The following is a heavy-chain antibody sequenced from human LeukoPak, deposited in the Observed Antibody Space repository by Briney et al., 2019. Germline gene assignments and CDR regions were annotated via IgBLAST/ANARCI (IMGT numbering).Heavy chain of an antibody. D-gene: IGHD1-26*01. CDR1: GFTFSNYA. V-gene: IGHV3-23*01. CDR3: AKKWGVGTTTLDYFDY. Sequence: GGSLTLSCAASGFTFSNYAMSWVRQAPGKGLEWVSGISGSGGSTYYADSVKGRFTISRDNSKNTLYLQMNSQTDEDTAVYYCAKKWGVGTTTLDYFDYWGQGTLVTVSS. J-gene: IGHJ4*02. CDR2: ISGSGGST.